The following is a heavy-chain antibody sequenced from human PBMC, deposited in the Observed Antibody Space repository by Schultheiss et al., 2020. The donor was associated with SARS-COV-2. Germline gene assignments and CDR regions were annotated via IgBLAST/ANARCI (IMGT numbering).Heavy chain of an antibody. J-gene: IGHJ4*02. CDR1: RFTFSNYS. D-gene: IGHD1-26*01. V-gene: IGHV3-21*01. CDR2: ISSSSSYI. CDR3: ARDTGAPFDY. Sequence: GGSLRLSCAASRFTFSNYSMNWVRQAPGKGLEWVSSISSSSSYIYYADSVKGRFTISRDNAKNSLYLQMNSLRAEDTAVYYCARDTGAPFDYWGQGTLVTVSS.